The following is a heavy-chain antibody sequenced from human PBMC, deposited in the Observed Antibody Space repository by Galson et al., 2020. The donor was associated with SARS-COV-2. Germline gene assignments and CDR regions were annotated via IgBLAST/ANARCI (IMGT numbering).Heavy chain of an antibody. V-gene: IGHV4-34*01. J-gene: IGHJ6*02. CDR3: VRGWVVAASRLKYYYGMDV. CDR2: INHSGST. CDR1: GGSFSGYY. D-gene: IGHD2-15*01. Sequence: SETLSLTCAVYGGSFSGYYWSWNRQPPGKGLEWIGEINHSGSTNYNPSLKSRVTISVDTSKNQFSLKLSSVTAADTAVYYCVRGWVVAASRLKYYYGMDVWGQGTTVTVSS.